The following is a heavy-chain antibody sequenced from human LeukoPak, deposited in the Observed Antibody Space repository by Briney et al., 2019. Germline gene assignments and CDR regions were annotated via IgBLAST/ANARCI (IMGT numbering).Heavy chain of an antibody. CDR3: ARETSQKGAHYMDV. Sequence: SETLSLTCGVYNGSFSGYYWSWIRQTPGKGLEWIGEINQSGSTKYNPSLKSRVTISIDTSKNQFSLKLSSVTAADTAVYYCARETSQKGAHYMDVWGKGTTVTISS. CDR2: INQSGST. CDR1: NGSFSGYY. J-gene: IGHJ6*03. D-gene: IGHD3-16*01. V-gene: IGHV4-34*01.